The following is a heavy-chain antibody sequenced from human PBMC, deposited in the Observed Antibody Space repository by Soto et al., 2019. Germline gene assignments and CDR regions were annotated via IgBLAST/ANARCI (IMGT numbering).Heavy chain of an antibody. Sequence: GASVKVSCKTSGYTFTGYYMHWVRQAPGEGLEWMGWINPNSDGTNYAQKFQGRVTMTRDASISTAYMELSSLRYDDTAVYFCARDPGGCISTNSYSIYYFEYWGQGTLVTVSS. CDR3: ARDPGGCISTNSYSIYYFEY. J-gene: IGHJ4*02. CDR1: GYTFTGYY. CDR2: INPNSDGT. D-gene: IGHD2-2*01. V-gene: IGHV1-2*02.